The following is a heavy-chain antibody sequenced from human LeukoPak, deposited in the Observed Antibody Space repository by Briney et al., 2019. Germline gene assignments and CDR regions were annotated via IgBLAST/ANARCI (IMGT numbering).Heavy chain of an antibody. D-gene: IGHD3-9*01. Sequence: ASVKVSCKASGYTFTGYYMHWVRQAPGQGLEGMGWINPNSGGTNYAQKFQGGVTMIRETSISTAYMELSRLRSDDTAVYYCAREYYDIFTCYSFDYWGQGTLVTVSS. CDR2: INPNSGGT. CDR3: AREYYDIFTCYSFDY. J-gene: IGHJ4*02. CDR1: GYTFTGYY. V-gene: IGHV1-2*02.